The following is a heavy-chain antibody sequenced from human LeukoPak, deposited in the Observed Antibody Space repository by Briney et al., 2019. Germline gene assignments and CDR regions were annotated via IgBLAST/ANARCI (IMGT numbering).Heavy chain of an antibody. Sequence: SVKVSCKASGGTFSSYAISWVRQAPGQGLEWMGGIIPIFGTANYAQKFQGRVTITADESTSTAYMELSSLRSEDTAVYYCASGYYSDGSGYSPADYWGQGTRVTVSS. D-gene: IGHD3-22*01. CDR1: GGTFSSYA. CDR2: IIPIFGTA. CDR3: ASGYYSDGSGYSPADY. V-gene: IGHV1-69*13. J-gene: IGHJ4*02.